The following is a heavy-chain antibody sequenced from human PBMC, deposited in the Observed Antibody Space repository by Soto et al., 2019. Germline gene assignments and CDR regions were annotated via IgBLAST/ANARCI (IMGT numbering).Heavy chain of an antibody. V-gene: IGHV3-23*01. Sequence: GGSLRLSCAASGFTFSSYAMSWVRQAPGKGLEWVSAISGSGGSTYYADSVKGRFTISRDNSKNTLYLQMNSLRAEDTAVYYCAKNIGFWSGYYITADYWGQGTLVTVSS. J-gene: IGHJ4*02. D-gene: IGHD3-3*01. CDR1: GFTFSSYA. CDR3: AKNIGFWSGYYITADY. CDR2: ISGSGGST.